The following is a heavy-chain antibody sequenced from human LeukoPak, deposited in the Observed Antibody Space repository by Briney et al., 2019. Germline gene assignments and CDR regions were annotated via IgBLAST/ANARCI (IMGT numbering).Heavy chain of an antibody. CDR1: GFTFSSYG. CDR2: ISYDGSNK. D-gene: IGHD5-18*01. J-gene: IGHJ5*02. V-gene: IGHV3-30*18. Sequence: QSGGSLRLSCAASGFTFSSYGMHWVRQAPGKGLEWVAVISYDGSNKYYADSVKGRFTISRDNSKNTLYLQMNSLRAEDTAVYYCANSTAMYLWGQGTLVIVSS. CDR3: ANSTAMYL.